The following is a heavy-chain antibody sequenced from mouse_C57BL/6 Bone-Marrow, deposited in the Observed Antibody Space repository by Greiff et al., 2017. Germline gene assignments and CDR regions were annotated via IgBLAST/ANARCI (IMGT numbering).Heavy chain of an antibody. CDR3: ARDFFITTVVPYFDY. J-gene: IGHJ2*01. V-gene: IGHV5-4*01. CDR1: GFTFSSYA. Sequence: EVHLVESGGGLVKPGGSLKLSCAASGFTFSSYAMSWVRQTPEKRLEWVATISDGGSYTYYPDNVKGRFTISRDNAKNNLYLQMSHLKSEDTAMYYCARDFFITTVVPYFDYWGQGTTLTVSS. CDR2: ISDGGSYT. D-gene: IGHD1-1*01.